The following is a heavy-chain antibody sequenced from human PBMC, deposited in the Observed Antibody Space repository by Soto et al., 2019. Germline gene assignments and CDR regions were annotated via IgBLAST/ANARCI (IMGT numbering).Heavy chain of an antibody. CDR2: IIPIFGTA. CDR1: GGTFSSYA. V-gene: IGHV1-69*13. D-gene: IGHD3-10*01. CDR3: ASSAYGSGTIPYYYGMDV. J-gene: IGHJ6*02. Sequence: AASVKVSCKASGGTFSSYAISWVRQAPGQGLEWMGGIIPIFGTANYAQKFQGRVTITADESTSTAYMELSSLRSEDTAVYYCASSAYGSGTIPYYYGMDVWGQGTTVTVSS.